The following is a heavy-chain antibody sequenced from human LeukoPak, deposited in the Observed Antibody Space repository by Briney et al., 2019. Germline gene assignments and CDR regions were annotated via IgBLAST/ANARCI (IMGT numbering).Heavy chain of an antibody. J-gene: IGHJ5*02. V-gene: IGHV4-39*01. D-gene: IGHD2-15*01. CDR3: ARQNDLRRRQYCSGGSCPTNWFDP. Sequence: SQTLSLTCTVFGGSIGSSSYYSGWLRQPPGKGLEWFGSVYYSGSTSYNPSLKRRVSISVDTSKNQFSLTLSAVTAADTAVHYCARQNDLRRRQYCSGGSCPTNWFDPWGQGTLVTVSS. CDR2: VYYSGST. CDR1: GGSIGSSSYY.